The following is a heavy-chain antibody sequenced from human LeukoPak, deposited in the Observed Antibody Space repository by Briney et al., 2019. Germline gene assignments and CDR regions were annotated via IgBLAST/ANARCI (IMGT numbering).Heavy chain of an antibody. J-gene: IGHJ6*02. Sequence: ASVKVSCKASGYAFTSYDINWVRQAPGQGLEWMGWISAYNGNTNYAQKLQGRVTMTTDTSTSTAYMELRSLRSDDTAVYYCARAGEQWLVGPYYYYYYGMDVWGQGTTVTVSS. CDR3: ARAGEQWLVGPYYYYYYGMDV. V-gene: IGHV1-18*01. CDR1: GYAFTSYD. D-gene: IGHD6-19*01. CDR2: ISAYNGNT.